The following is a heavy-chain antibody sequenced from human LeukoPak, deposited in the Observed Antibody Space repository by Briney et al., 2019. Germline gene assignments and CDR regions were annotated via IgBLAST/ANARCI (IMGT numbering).Heavy chain of an antibody. D-gene: IGHD2-15*01. Sequence: ASVKVSCKASGYTFTGYYMHWVRQAPGQGLEWMGWINPNSGGTNYAQKLQGRVTMTRDTSISTAYMELSRLRSDDTAVYYCARASAAAATYNWFDPWGQGTLVTVSS. CDR2: INPNSGGT. J-gene: IGHJ5*02. CDR1: GYTFTGYY. CDR3: ARASAAAATYNWFDP. V-gene: IGHV1-2*02.